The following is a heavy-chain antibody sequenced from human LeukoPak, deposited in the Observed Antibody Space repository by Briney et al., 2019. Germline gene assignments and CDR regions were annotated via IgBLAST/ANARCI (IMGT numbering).Heavy chain of an antibody. D-gene: IGHD6-13*01. CDR1: GDPISSYY. Sequence: SETLSLTCTVSGDPISSYYWSWIRQPPGKGLEWIGYIYYSGSTNYNPSLKSRVTISVDTSKNLFSLKLRSVTAADTAVYYCARTTEAHSWRTRYYDYYMDVWGKGTTVTVSS. CDR3: ARTTEAHSWRTRYYDYYMDV. V-gene: IGHV4-59*01. CDR2: IYYSGST. J-gene: IGHJ6*03.